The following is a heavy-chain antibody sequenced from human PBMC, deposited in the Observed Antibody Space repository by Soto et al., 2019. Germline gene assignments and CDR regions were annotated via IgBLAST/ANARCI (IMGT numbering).Heavy chain of an antibody. V-gene: IGHV1-69*13. Sequence: SVKVSCKASGGAFSVHAISGLLQSALHWLDWMGGIIPFFKGTNYAQKFQGRVTITADDSTSTAYMDLYSLRSEDTAVYYCARDVPLNYYDGTFSYYALDVWGQGTTVTVSS. J-gene: IGHJ6*02. CDR3: ARDVPLNYYDGTFSYYALDV. CDR1: GGAFSVHA. D-gene: IGHD3-16*01. CDR2: IIPFFKGT.